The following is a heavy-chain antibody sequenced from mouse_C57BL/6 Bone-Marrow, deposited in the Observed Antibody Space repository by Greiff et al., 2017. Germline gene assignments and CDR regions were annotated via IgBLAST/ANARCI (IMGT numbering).Heavy chain of an antibody. Sequence: EVKLVESGGGLVKPGGSLKLSCAASGFTFSSYAMSWVRQTPEKRLEWVATISDGGSYTYYPDNVKGRFTISRDNAKNNLYLQMRHLKSEDTAMYYCARESRYYGSSYGFAYWGQGTLVTVSA. CDR2: ISDGGSYT. V-gene: IGHV5-4*01. CDR1: GFTFSSYA. CDR3: ARESRYYGSSYGFAY. D-gene: IGHD1-1*01. J-gene: IGHJ3*01.